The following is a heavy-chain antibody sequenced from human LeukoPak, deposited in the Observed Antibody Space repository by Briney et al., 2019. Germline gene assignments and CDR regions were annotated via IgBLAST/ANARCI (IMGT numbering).Heavy chain of an antibody. J-gene: IGHJ4*02. CDR3: ARDTAHYGSGSLFDY. V-gene: IGHV1-18*01. CDR1: GGTSSSYA. CDR2: ISAYNGNT. Sequence: ASVKVSCKASGGTSSSYAISWVRQAPGQGLEWMGWISAYNGNTNYAQKLQGRVTMTTDTSTSTAYMELGSLRSDDTAVYYCARDTAHYGSGSLFDYWGQGTLVTVSS. D-gene: IGHD3-10*01.